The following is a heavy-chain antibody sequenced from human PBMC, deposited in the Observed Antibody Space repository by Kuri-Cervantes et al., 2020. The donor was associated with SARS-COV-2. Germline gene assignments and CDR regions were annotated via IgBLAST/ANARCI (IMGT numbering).Heavy chain of an antibody. D-gene: IGHD3-3*01. CDR2: ISSSSSQR. CDR3: AKVKSPFWSDYSHYYMDV. Sequence: GESLKISCAASGFTFSTYSMTWVRQAPGKGLEWVSSISSSSSQRYYVDSVKGRFTISRDNSNNTLYLQMNSLRAEDTAVYYCAKVKSPFWSDYSHYYMDVWGKGTTVTVSS. J-gene: IGHJ6*03. CDR1: GFTFSTYS. V-gene: IGHV3-21*04.